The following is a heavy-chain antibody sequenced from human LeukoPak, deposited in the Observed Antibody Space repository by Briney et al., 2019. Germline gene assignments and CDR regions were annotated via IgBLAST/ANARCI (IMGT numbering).Heavy chain of an antibody. V-gene: IGHV3-33*06. J-gene: IGHJ4*02. D-gene: IGHD6-19*01. CDR1: GFTFSSYG. Sequence: GRSLRLSCAASGFTFSSYGMHWVRQAPGKGLEWVAVIWYDGSNKYYADSVKGRFTISRDNSKNTLYLQMNTLRAEDTAVYYCAKARVAGTWGFDYWGQGTLVTVSS. CDR2: IWYDGSNK. CDR3: AKARVAGTWGFDY.